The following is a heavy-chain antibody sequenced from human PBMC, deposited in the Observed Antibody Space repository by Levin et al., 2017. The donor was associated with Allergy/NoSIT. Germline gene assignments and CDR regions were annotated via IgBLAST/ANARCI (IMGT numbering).Heavy chain of an antibody. Sequence: GGSLRLSCAASEFTFSAHWMSWVRQVPGRGPEWVAHIKGDGSQKYYVDPVKGRFTISRDNAKNSLYLQMSSLRVDDTALYDCVKNGGPSDTAYDIWGQGTMVTVSS. D-gene: IGHD3-16*01. CDR1: EFTFSAHW. CDR2: IKGDGSQK. V-gene: IGHV3-7*01. CDR3: VKNGGPSDTAYDI. J-gene: IGHJ3*02.